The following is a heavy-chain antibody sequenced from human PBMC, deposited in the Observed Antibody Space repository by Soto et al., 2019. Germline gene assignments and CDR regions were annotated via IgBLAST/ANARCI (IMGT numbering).Heavy chain of an antibody. CDR1: SGSISSSNW. CDR2: IYHSGST. V-gene: IGHV4-4*02. Sequence: PSETLSLTCAVSSGSISSSNWWSWVRQPPGKGLEWIGEIYHSGSTNYNPSLKSRVTISVDKSKNQFSLKLSSVTAADTAVYYCARGLPRPDYIWGSYRAHPYFDYWGQGTLVTVSS. J-gene: IGHJ4*02. CDR3: ARGLPRPDYIWGSYRAHPYFDY. D-gene: IGHD3-16*02.